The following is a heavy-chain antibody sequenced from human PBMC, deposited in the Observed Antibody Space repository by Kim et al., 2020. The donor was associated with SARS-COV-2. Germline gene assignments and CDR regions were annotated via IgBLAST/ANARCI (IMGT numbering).Heavy chain of an antibody. CDR2: IYYSGST. CDR3: ARDESYYYASSGSYAFDI. Sequence: SETLSLTCTVSGGSISSGDYYWSWIRQPPGKGLEWIGYIYYSGSTYYNPSLKSRVTISADTSKNQFSLKLSSVTAADTAVYYCARDESYYYASSGSYAFDIWGQGTMVTVSS. J-gene: IGHJ3*02. D-gene: IGHD3-22*01. CDR1: GGSISSGDYY. V-gene: IGHV4-30-4*01.